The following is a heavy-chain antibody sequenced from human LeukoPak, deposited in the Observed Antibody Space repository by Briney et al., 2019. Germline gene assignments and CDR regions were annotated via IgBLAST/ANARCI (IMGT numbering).Heavy chain of an antibody. V-gene: IGHV1-69*05. CDR1: GYTFTGYY. Sequence: SVKVSCKASGYTFTGYYMHWVRQAPGQGLEWMGGIIPIFGTANYAQKFQGRVTITTDESTSTAYMELSSLRSEDTAVYYCARDTRIAAAGTRRYNWFDPWGQGTLVTVSS. CDR3: ARDTRIAAAGTRRYNWFDP. D-gene: IGHD6-13*01. J-gene: IGHJ5*02. CDR2: IIPIFGTA.